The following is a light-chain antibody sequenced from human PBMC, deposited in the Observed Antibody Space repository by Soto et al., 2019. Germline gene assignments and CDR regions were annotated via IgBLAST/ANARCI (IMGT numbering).Light chain of an antibody. Sequence: NFMLTQPHSVSESPGKTVTISCTRSSGSIASNYVQWYQQRPGSSPTTVISEDNQRPSGVPDRFSGSIDSSSNSASLTISGLKTEDEADYYCQSYDSSTVVFGGGTKVTVI. CDR3: QSYDSSTVV. CDR1: SGSIASNY. V-gene: IGLV6-57*01. CDR2: EDN. J-gene: IGLJ2*01.